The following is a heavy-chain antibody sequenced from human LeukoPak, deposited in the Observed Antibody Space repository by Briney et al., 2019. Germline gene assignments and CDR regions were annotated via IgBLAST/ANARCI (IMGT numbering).Heavy chain of an antibody. V-gene: IGHV3-33*01. CDR1: GFTFSSYG. D-gene: IGHD4-17*01. Sequence: QSGGSLRLSCAASGFTFSSYGMHWVRQAPGKGLEWVAAIWYDGSNKYYADSVKGRFTISRDNSKNTLYLQMNSLRAEDTAVYYCATVMTTAQQYWGQGTLVTVSS. CDR3: ATVMTTAQQY. CDR2: IWYDGSNK. J-gene: IGHJ4*02.